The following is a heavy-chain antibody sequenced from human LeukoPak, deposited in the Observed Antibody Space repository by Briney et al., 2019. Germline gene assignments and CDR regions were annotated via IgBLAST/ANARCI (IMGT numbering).Heavy chain of an antibody. J-gene: IGHJ5*02. Sequence: SETLSLTCTVSGGSISNSDYYWGWIRQPPGKGLEWIGSIYYSGSTYYNPSLKSRVTISVDTSKNQFSLKLSSVTAADTAVYYCARAGLGIATKFDPWGQGTLVTVSS. D-gene: IGHD6-13*01. CDR1: GGSISNSDYY. CDR3: ARAGLGIATKFDP. V-gene: IGHV4-39*07. CDR2: IYYSGST.